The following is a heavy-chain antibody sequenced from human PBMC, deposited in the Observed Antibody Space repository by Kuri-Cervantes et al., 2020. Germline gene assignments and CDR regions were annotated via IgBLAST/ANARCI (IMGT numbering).Heavy chain of an antibody. V-gene: IGHV1-8*01. CDR2: MNPNSGNT. CDR3: ARGAGRLQKYYFDY. Sequence: ASVKVSCKASGYTFTSYDINWARQATGQGLEWMGWMNPNSGNTGYAQKFQGRVTMTRNTSISTAYMELSSLRSEDTAVYYCARGAGRLQKYYFDYWGQGTLVTVSS. CDR1: GYTFTSYD. J-gene: IGHJ4*02. D-gene: IGHD5-24*01.